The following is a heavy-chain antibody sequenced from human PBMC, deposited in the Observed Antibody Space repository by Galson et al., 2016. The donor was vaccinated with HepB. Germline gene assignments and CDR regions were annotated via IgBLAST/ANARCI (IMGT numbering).Heavy chain of an antibody. D-gene: IGHD3-3*01. CDR1: GFSVSSNY. CDR3: ARDRLRFLEWSENDY. CDR2: IYSAGST. Sequence: SLRLSCAASGFSVSSNYMNWVRQPPGKGLEWLSVIYSAGSTYYADSVKGRFTISRDNAQNSLYLQMYSLRAEDTAVYFCARDRLRFLEWSENDYWGQGTLVTVSS. V-gene: IGHV3-53*01. J-gene: IGHJ4*02.